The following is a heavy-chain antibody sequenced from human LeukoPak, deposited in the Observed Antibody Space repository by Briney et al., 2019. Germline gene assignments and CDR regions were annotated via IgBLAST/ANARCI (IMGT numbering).Heavy chain of an antibody. J-gene: IGHJ4*02. CDR2: IRGSGGST. CDR1: GFTFSSYA. D-gene: IGHD3-3*01. Sequence: GGSLRLSCAASGFTFSSYAMSWVRQAPGKGLEWVSAIRGSGGSTYYADSVKGRFTISRDNSKNTLYLQMNSLRAEDTAVYYCAKLSRFLEWLFDYWGQGTLVTVSS. CDR3: AKLSRFLEWLFDY. V-gene: IGHV3-23*01.